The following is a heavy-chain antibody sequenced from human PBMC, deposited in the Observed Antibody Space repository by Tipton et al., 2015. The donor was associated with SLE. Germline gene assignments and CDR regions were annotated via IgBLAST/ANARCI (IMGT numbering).Heavy chain of an antibody. D-gene: IGHD6-13*01. V-gene: IGHV3-11*06. J-gene: IGHJ1*01. CDR1: EFTFSDYY. CDR2: ISSSSSYT. Sequence: GSLRLSCAASEFTFSDYYMSWIRQAPGKGLEWVSYISSSSSYTNYADSVKGRFTISRDNAKNSLYLQMNSLRAEDTAVYYCARVDSSSWLGAEYFQHWGQGTLVTVSS. CDR3: ARVDSSSWLGAEYFQH.